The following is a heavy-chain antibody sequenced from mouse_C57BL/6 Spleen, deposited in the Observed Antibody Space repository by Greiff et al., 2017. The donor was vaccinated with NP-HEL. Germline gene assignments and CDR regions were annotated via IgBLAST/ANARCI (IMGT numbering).Heavy chain of an antibody. D-gene: IGHD2-4*01. CDR2: IYPGDGDT. Sequence: VQLHQSGAELVKPGASVKISCKASGYAFSSYWMNWVKQRPGKGLEWIGQIYPGDGDTNYNGKFKGKATLTADKSSSTAYMQLSSLTSEDSAVYFCARSSYDYPFAYWGQGTLVTVSA. CDR3: ARSSYDYPFAY. CDR1: GYAFSSYW. J-gene: IGHJ3*01. V-gene: IGHV1-80*01.